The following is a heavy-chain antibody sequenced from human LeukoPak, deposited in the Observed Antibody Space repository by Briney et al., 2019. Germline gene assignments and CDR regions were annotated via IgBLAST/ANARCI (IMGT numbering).Heavy chain of an antibody. CDR3: ARRRRGGSGSYEGYYFDF. CDR2: IYSGGST. CDR1: RFTVSSNY. V-gene: IGHV3-53*01. J-gene: IGHJ4*02. Sequence: PGGSLRLSCAASRFTVSSNYMSWVRQAPGKGLEWVSVIYSGGSTYYADSVKGRFTISRDNAKNSLYLQMNSLRAEDTALYHCARRRRGGSGSYEGYYFDFWGQGTLVTVSS. D-gene: IGHD3-10*01.